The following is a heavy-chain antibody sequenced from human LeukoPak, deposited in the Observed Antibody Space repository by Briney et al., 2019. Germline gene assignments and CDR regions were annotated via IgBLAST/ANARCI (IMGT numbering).Heavy chain of an antibody. CDR2: IYSGGST. CDR1: GFTVSSNY. D-gene: IGHD1-14*01. J-gene: IGHJ4*02. CDR3: ARSFSTWEPRDY. Sequence: GGSLRLSCAASGFTVSSNYMSWVRQAPGKGLEWVSVIYSGGSTYYADSVKGRFTISRDNSKNTLYLQMNSLRAEDTAVYYCARSFSTWEPRDYWGQGTLVTVSS. V-gene: IGHV3-53*01.